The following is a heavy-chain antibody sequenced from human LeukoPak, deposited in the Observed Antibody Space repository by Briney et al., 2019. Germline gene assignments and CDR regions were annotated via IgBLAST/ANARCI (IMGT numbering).Heavy chain of an antibody. Sequence: SETLSLTCAVYGGSFSGYYWSWIRQPPGKGLEWIGEINHSGSTNYNPSLKSRVTISVDTSKNQFSLKLSSVTAADTAVYYCARHPSLVVTAIFYWYFDLWGRGTLVTVSS. CDR3: ARHPSLVVTAIFYWYFDL. V-gene: IGHV4-34*01. J-gene: IGHJ2*01. CDR2: INHSGST. CDR1: GGSFSGYY. D-gene: IGHD2-21*02.